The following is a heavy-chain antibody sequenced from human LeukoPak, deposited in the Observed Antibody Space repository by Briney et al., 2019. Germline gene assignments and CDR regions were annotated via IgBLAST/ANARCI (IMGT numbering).Heavy chain of an antibody. CDR2: INPSGGST. CDR3: AREPEAWGYDY. CDR1: GYTFTSYY. V-gene: IGHV1-46*01. J-gene: IGHJ4*02. Sequence: ASVKVSCKASGYTFTSYYMHWVRQAPGQGHEWMGIINPSGGSTSYAQKFQGRVTMTRDMSTSTVYMELSSLRSEDTAVYYCAREPEAWGYDYWGQGTLVTVSS. D-gene: IGHD7-27*01.